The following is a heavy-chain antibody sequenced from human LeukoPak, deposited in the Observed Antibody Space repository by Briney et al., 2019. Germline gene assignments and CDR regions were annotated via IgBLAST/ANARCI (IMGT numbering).Heavy chain of an antibody. D-gene: IGHD3-22*01. CDR1: GFTFSSYA. CDR2: ISRIGGST. Sequence: QPGGSLRLSCAASGFTFSSYAISWVRQAPRRGLEGVSAISRIGGSTYYADSVKGRFTISRDNSKNTLYLQMNSLRAEDTAVYYCAKGPGSYYESSGYYRDWGQGTLVTVSS. V-gene: IGHV3-23*01. CDR3: AKGPGSYYESSGYYRD. J-gene: IGHJ4*02.